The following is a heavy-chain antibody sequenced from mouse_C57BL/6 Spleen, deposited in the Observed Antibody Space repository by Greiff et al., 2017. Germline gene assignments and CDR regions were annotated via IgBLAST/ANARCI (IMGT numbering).Heavy chain of an antibody. Sequence: VQLQQSGAELARPGASVKLSCKASGYTFTSYGISWVKQRTGQGLEWIGEIYPRSGNTYYNEKFKGKATLTADKSSSTAYMELRSLTSEYSAVYFCARSFYYCYYCAIDYWGQGTSVTVSS. V-gene: IGHV1-81*01. D-gene: IGHD2-2*01. CDR1: GYTFTSYG. CDR3: ARSFYYCYYCAIDY. CDR2: IYPRSGNT. J-gene: IGHJ4*01.